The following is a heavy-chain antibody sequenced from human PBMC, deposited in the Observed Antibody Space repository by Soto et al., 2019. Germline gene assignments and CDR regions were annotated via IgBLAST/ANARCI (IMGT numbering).Heavy chain of an antibody. Sequence: ASVKVSCKVSGYTFTSYYMHWVRQAPGQGLEWMGLINPSGGSTSYAQKFQGRVTMTRDTSTSTVYMELSSLRSEDTAVYYCARDWVAYYDFWSGPTENFDYWGQGTLVTVSS. J-gene: IGHJ4*02. V-gene: IGHV1-46*03. CDR3: ARDWVAYYDFWSGPTENFDY. D-gene: IGHD3-3*01. CDR2: INPSGGST. CDR1: GYTFTSYY.